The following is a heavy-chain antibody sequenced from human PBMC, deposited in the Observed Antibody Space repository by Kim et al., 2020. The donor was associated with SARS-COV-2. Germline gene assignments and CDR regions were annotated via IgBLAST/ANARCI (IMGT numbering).Heavy chain of an antibody. CDR1: GGSFSGYY. CDR3: ARGRGYSYILAMMKNGMDV. D-gene: IGHD5-18*01. J-gene: IGHJ6*01. V-gene: IGHV4-34*01. Sequence: SETLSLTCAVYGGSFSGYYWSWIRRPPGKGLEWIGEINHSGSTNYNPSLKSRVTISVDTSKNQFSLKLSSVTAADTAVYYCARGRGYSYILAMMKNGMDV. CDR2: INHSGST.